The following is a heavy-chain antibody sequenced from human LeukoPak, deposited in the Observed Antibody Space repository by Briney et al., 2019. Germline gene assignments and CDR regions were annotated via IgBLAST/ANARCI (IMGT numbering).Heavy chain of an antibody. D-gene: IGHD3-10*01. Sequence: GGSLRLSCAASGFAFTSRAMHWVRQAPGKGLEWVAITSYDGSNTYYAESVKGRFTISRDNSKNTLYLQMNSLRAEDTAVYYCAREGPSGSPPADFWGQETLVTVSS. J-gene: IGHJ4*02. CDR2: TSYDGSNT. CDR3: AREGPSGSPPADF. CDR1: GFAFTSRA. V-gene: IGHV3-30-3*01.